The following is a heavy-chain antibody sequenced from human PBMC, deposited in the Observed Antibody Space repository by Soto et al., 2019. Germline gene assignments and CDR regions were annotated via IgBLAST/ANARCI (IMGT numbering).Heavy chain of an antibody. Sequence: GGSLRLSCAASGLTFSNFAMTWVRQSPGKGLEWVSVISGSGDSTYYADSVKGRFSISRDESTNTLYLQVSSLRAEDTAVYYCAKARPSGGYYYVEALDVWGQGTMVTVSS. CDR3: AKARPSGGYYYVEALDV. D-gene: IGHD3-22*01. CDR2: ISGSGDST. CDR1: GLTFSNFA. J-gene: IGHJ3*01. V-gene: IGHV3-23*01.